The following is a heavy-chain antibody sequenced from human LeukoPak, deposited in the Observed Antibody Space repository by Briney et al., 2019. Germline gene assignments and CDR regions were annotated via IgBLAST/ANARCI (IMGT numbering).Heavy chain of an antibody. D-gene: IGHD5-24*01. V-gene: IGHV5-51*01. Sequence: GESLKISCKGSGYSFTSYWIGWVRRMPGEGLEWMGIIYPGDSDTRYSPSFQGQVTISADKSISTAYLQWSSLEASDTAMYYCARQGKAEMATTYFDYWGQGTLVTVSS. J-gene: IGHJ4*02. CDR2: IYPGDSDT. CDR3: ARQGKAEMATTYFDY. CDR1: GYSFTSYW.